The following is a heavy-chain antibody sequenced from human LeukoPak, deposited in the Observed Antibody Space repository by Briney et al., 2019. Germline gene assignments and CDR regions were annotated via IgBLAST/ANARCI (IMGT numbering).Heavy chain of an antibody. CDR1: GYTFSHYG. J-gene: IGHJ4*02. D-gene: IGHD3-22*01. CDR2: ISAFNGNT. CDR3: AREAYSSGYYFPHDS. V-gene: IGHV1-18*01. Sequence: GASVKVSCKASGYTFSHYGISWVRQAPGQGLEWMGWISAFNGNTNYAQKLQGRVTMTTDTSTSTAYMELRSLRSDDTAVYYCAREAYSSGYYFPHDSWGQGTLVTVSS.